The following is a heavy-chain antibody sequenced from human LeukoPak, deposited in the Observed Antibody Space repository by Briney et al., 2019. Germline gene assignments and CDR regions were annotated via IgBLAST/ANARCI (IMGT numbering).Heavy chain of an antibody. J-gene: IGHJ4*02. CDR2: INPSGGST. D-gene: IGHD6-13*01. V-gene: IGHV1-46*01. Sequence: ASVKVSCKASGYTFTSYYIHWVRQAPGQGLEWMGRINPSGGSTSYAQKFQGRVTMTRDTSTSTVYMELSSLRSEDTAVYYCARDFGVAAAGPKTNPSLILDYWGQGTLVTVSS. CDR1: GYTFTSYY. CDR3: ARDFGVAAAGPKTNPSLILDY.